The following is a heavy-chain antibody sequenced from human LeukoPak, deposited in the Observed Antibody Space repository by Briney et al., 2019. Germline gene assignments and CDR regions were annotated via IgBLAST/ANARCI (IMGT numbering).Heavy chain of an antibody. J-gene: IGHJ6*03. D-gene: IGHD6-19*01. CDR1: GGSISSSSYY. Sequence: SETLSLTCTVSGGSISSSSYYWGWIRQPPGKGLEWIGSDNGSTYYNPSLTSRVTISVDTSKNQFSLKLSSVTAADTAVYYCAKASGWYERGPDYYYYFMDVWGKGTTVTVSS. CDR3: AKASGWYERGPDYYYYFMDV. CDR2: DNGST. V-gene: IGHV4-39*01.